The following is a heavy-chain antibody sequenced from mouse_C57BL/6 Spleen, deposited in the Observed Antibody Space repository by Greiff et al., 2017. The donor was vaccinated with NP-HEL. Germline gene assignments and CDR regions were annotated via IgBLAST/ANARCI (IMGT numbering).Heavy chain of an antibody. Sequence: ESGPGLVKPSQSLSLTCSVTGYSITSGYYWNWIRQFPGNKLEWMGYISYAGSNNYNPSLTNRVSITRDTSKNQFFLKLNSVTTEDTATYYCARDLNYYGSSYYAMDYWGQGTSVTVSS. V-gene: IGHV3-6*01. J-gene: IGHJ4*01. CDR2: ISYAGSN. CDR3: ARDLNYYGSSYYAMDY. D-gene: IGHD1-1*01. CDR1: GYSITSGYY.